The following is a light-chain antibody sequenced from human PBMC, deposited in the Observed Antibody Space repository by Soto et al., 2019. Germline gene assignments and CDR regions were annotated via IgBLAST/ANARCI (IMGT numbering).Light chain of an antibody. CDR2: DVT. CDR1: SSDVGLYNY. Sequence: QSELTQPASVSGSPGQSIAISCTGTSSDVGLYNYVSWYQQHPDKVPKLIIYDVTNRPSGVSDRFSGSKSGNTASLTISGLQADGEADYYCRSFTTSSTYVFGTGTRSPS. CDR3: RSFTTSSTYV. J-gene: IGLJ1*01. V-gene: IGLV2-14*01.